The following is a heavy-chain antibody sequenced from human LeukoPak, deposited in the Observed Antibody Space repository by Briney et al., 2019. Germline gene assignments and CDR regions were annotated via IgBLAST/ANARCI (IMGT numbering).Heavy chain of an antibody. J-gene: IGHJ6*04. CDR1: GGSISSGGYY. CDR3: ARVGAVGYSGYDRGYYYYYGMDV. D-gene: IGHD5-12*01. V-gene: IGHV4-31*03. CDR2: IYYSGST. Sequence: SQTLSLTCTVSGGSISSGGYYWSWIRQHPGKGLEWIGYIYYSGSTYYNPSLKSRVTISVDTSKNQFSLKLSSVTAADTAVYYCARVGAVGYSGYDRGYYYYYGMDVWGKGTTVTVSS.